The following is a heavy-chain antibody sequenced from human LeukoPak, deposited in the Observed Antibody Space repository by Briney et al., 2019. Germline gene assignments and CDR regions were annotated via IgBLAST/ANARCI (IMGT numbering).Heavy chain of an antibody. CDR3: ARGARVTIFGVIIFGYFDF. J-gene: IGHJ4*02. D-gene: IGHD3-3*01. CDR1: GYTFSRNG. V-gene: IGHV1-18*01. CDR2: ISAYNGNT. Sequence: ASVKVSCKASGYTFSRNGISWVRQAPGQGLEWMGWISAYNGNTNYAQKLQGRVTMTTDTSTSTAYMELRSLRSDDTAVYYCARGARVTIFGVIIFGYFDFWGQGTLVTVSS.